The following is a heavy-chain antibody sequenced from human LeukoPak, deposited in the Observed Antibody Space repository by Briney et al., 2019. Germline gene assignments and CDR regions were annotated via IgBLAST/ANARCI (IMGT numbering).Heavy chain of an antibody. CDR3: ARGHFGLDF. Sequence: PGGSLRLSCAASGFTFTDYYMSWIRQAPGKGLEWVSYMDTRSDTMYYADSVKGRFTISRDNAKNSLYLQMNNLRVEDTAVYFCARGHFGLDFWGQGTPVTVSS. CDR1: GFTFTDYY. D-gene: IGHD3-3*01. CDR2: MDTRSDTM. J-gene: IGHJ4*02. V-gene: IGHV3-11*01.